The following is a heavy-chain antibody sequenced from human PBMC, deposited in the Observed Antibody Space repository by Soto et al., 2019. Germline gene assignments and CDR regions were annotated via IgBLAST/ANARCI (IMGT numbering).Heavy chain of an antibody. V-gene: IGHV3-23*01. J-gene: IGHJ4*02. CDR2: ISGSGGST. Sequence: GGSLRLSCASSVFTFSSYAMSCVRQAPGKGLEWVSAISGSGGSTYYADSVKGRFTISRDNSKNTLYLQMNSLRAEDTAVYYCAKHQRYSGSYYFEYWGQGTLVSVSS. CDR1: VFTFSSYA. D-gene: IGHD1-26*01. CDR3: AKHQRYSGSYYFEY.